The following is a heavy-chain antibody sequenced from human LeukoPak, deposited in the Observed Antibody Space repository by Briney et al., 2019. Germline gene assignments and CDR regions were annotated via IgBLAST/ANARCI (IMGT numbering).Heavy chain of an antibody. CDR1: GFTVSSNY. J-gene: IGHJ4*02. CDR3: ARPGLNTAPFGY. Sequence: GGSLRLSCAASGFTVSSNYMSWVRQAPGKGLEWVSVIYSGGSTYYADSVKGRFTISRDNSKNTLYLQMNSLRAEDTAVYYCARPGLNTAPFGYGGQGTLSPSPQ. V-gene: IGHV3-53*01. D-gene: IGHD5-18*01. CDR2: IYSGGST.